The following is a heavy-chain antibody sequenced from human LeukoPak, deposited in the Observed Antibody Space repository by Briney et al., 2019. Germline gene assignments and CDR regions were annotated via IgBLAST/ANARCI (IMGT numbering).Heavy chain of an antibody. V-gene: IGHV1-2*02. Sequence: ASVKVSCKASGYTFTDYYMFWVRQAPGQGLEWMGWINPNTGDTKYGQKFQGRVTLTRDTSIRTTYMELSSLRSDDTAVYYCARDERYCTGYNRYPDLGYWGQGTLVTVSS. CDR3: ARDERYCTGYNRYPDLGY. J-gene: IGHJ4*02. D-gene: IGHD2-8*02. CDR1: GYTFTDYY. CDR2: INPNTGDT.